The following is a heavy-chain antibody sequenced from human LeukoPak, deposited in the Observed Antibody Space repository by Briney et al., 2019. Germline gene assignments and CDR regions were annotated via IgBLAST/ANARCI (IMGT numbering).Heavy chain of an antibody. CDR1: GFTFSSYA. V-gene: IGHV3-23*01. Sequence: GGSLRLSCAASGFTFSSYAMSWVRQAPGKGLEWVSAISGSGGSTYYADSAKGRFTISRDNSKNTLYLQMNSLRAEDTAVYYCAPFESGIELDYWGQGTLVTVSS. J-gene: IGHJ4*02. CDR2: ISGSGGST. D-gene: IGHD3-10*01. CDR3: APFESGIELDY.